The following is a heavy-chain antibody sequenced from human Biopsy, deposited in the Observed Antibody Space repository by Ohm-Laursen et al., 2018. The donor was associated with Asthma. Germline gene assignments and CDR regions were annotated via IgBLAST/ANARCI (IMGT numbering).Heavy chain of an antibody. CDR2: ISWNSGSI. D-gene: IGHD2-21*01. Sequence: SLRLSCTASGFAFDDYGMHWVRQAPGKGLEWVSGISWNSGSIGYADSVKGRFTISRDNAKNSLYLQMNSLRVEDTALYYCAKATLGDIGKDYWGQGTLVTVSS. CDR1: GFAFDDYG. CDR3: AKATLGDIGKDY. V-gene: IGHV3-9*01. J-gene: IGHJ4*02.